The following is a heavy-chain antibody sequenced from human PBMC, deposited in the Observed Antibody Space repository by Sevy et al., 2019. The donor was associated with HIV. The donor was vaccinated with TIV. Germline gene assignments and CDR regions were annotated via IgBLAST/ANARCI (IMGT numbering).Heavy chain of an antibody. CDR3: ARGRKTTEEWLEELDYYYGLDV. Sequence: GGSLRLSCVVSGFSVSSNYMSWDRQAPGKGLEWVSNIYSDGRTYYADAVRGRFTISRDSPKNTLYLQMNSLRDEDTAIYYCARGRKTTEEWLEELDYYYGLDVWGQGTTVTVSS. V-gene: IGHV3-53*01. CDR2: IYSDGRT. CDR1: GFSVSSNY. J-gene: IGHJ6*02. D-gene: IGHD2-8*01.